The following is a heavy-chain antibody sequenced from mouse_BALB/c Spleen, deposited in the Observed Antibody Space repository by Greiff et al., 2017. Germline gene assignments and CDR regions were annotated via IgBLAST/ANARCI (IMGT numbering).Heavy chain of an antibody. Sequence: EVQGVESGGGLVKPGGSLKLSCAASGFTFSDYYMYWVRQTPEKRLEWVATISDGGSYTYYPDSVKGRFTISRDNAKNNLYLQMSSLKSEDTAMYYCARDRGYGYAMDYWGQGTSVTVSS. J-gene: IGHJ4*01. CDR1: GFTFSDYY. D-gene: IGHD2-2*01. CDR2: ISDGGSYT. CDR3: ARDRGYGYAMDY. V-gene: IGHV5-4*02.